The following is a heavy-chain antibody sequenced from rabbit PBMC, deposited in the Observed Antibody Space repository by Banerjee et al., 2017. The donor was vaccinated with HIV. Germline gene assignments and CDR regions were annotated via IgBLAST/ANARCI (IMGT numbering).Heavy chain of an antibody. Sequence: EESGGDLVKPEGSLTLTCTASGFSFSSSYWICWVRQAPGKGLEWIACIYTGSSGSTYYASWAKGRFTISKTSSTTVTLQMTSLTAADTATYFCARRYAGYAGYGSADLWGPGTLVTVS. J-gene: IGHJ4*01. D-gene: IGHD4-2*01. CDR1: GFSFSSSYW. V-gene: IGHV1S45*01. CDR3: ARRYAGYAGYGSADL. CDR2: IYTGSSGST.